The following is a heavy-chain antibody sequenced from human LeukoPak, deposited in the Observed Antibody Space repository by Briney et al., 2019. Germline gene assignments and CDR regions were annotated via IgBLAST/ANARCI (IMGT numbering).Heavy chain of an antibody. CDR1: GFTFSSYD. D-gene: IGHD6-19*01. J-gene: IGHJ4*02. CDR3: AKDRWGAVASFDN. V-gene: IGHV3-30*02. CDR2: IRYDGSNK. Sequence: TGGSLRLSCAASGFTFSSYDMHWVRQAPGKGLEWVAFIRYDGSNKYHADSVKGRFTISRDNSKNTPNLQMNSLRAEDTAVYYCAKDRWGAVASFDNWGQGTLVTVSS.